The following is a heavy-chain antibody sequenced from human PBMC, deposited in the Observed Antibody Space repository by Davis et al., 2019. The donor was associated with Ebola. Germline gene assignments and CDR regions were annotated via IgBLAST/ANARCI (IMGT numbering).Heavy chain of an antibody. J-gene: IGHJ6*02. CDR1: GYTFTSYY. Sequence: ASVKVSCKASGYTFTSYYMHWVRQAPGQGLEWMGIINPSGGSTSYAQKFQGRVTITADESTSTAYMELSSLRSEDTAVYYCARDRTTVTYYYGMDVWGQGTTVTVSS. V-gene: IGHV1-46*01. D-gene: IGHD4-17*01. CDR3: ARDRTTVTYYYGMDV. CDR2: INPSGGST.